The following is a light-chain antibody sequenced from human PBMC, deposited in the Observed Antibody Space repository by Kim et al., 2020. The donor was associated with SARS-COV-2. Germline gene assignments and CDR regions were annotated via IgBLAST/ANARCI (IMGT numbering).Light chain of an antibody. Sequence: SVSPGHTATITCSGDKLGDKYAYWYQQKSGPSPVLVIYQDNKRSSGIPERFSGSNSGNTATLTISGTQALDEGDYYCQAWDSSTYVFGTGTKVTVL. V-gene: IGLV3-1*01. CDR2: QDN. J-gene: IGLJ1*01. CDR3: QAWDSSTYV. CDR1: KLGDKY.